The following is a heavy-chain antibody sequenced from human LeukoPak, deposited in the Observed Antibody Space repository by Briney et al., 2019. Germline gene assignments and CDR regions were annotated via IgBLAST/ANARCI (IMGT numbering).Heavy chain of an antibody. Sequence: MSGGSLRLSCAASGFTFNNAWMSWVRQAPGRGLEWVGRITSRVDGGTTDYAAPVTGRFTISRDDSKSTLYLQMNSLKTEDTAVYFCSAHPYKSGWDSGPDPWGQGTLLTVSS. V-gene: IGHV3-15*01. CDR2: ITSRVDGGTT. J-gene: IGHJ5*02. CDR3: SAHPYKSGWDSGPDP. CDR1: GFTFNNAW. D-gene: IGHD6-19*01.